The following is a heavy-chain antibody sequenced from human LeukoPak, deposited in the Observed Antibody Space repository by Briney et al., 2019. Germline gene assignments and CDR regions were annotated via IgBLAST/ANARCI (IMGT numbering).Heavy chain of an antibody. D-gene: IGHD5-24*01. J-gene: IGHJ4*02. CDR3: AKDSIPDGYNSLDY. V-gene: IGHV3-23*01. CDR1: GFTFSGFS. CDR2: IFGSGART. Sequence: GGSLRLSCEASGFTFSGFSMNWVRQAPGKGLEWVSLIFGSGARTFYSDSVKGRFTISRDNSKSTLYLQMDSLRVEDTAIYYCAKDSIPDGYNSLDYWGRGTLVTVSS.